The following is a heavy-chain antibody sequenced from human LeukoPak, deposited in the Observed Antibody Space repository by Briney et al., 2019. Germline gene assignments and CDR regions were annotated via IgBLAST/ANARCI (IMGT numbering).Heavy chain of an antibody. CDR1: GFTVSSNY. CDR3: ARTTVGSYFDYFDY. Sequence: GGSLRLSCAASGFTVSSNYMSWVRQAPGKGLEWVSIIYSSGDPYYADSVKGRFTISRDNFKNTLYLQMNSLRAEDTAVYYCARTTVGSYFDYFDYWGQGTLVTVSS. J-gene: IGHJ4*02. V-gene: IGHV3-53*01. CDR2: IYSSGDP. D-gene: IGHD3-10*01.